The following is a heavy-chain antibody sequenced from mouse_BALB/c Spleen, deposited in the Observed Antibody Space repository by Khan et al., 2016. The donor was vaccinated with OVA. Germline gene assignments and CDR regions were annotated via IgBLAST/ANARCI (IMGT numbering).Heavy chain of an antibody. V-gene: IGHV1-7*01. Sequence: QVQLKESGAELAKHGASVKMSCKASGYTFTTYWMHWVKQRPGQGLEWIGYINPTSGYTDYNEKFKDRATLSADKSSSTAYMQLSSLTSEDSAVYYCTRDRIDYWGQGTTLTVSS. J-gene: IGHJ2*01. CDR3: TRDRIDY. CDR1: GYTFTTYW. CDR2: INPTSGYT.